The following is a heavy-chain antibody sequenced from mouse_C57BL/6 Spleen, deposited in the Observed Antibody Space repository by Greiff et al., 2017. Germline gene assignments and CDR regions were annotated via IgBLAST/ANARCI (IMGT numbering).Heavy chain of an antibody. V-gene: IGHV1-59*01. CDR2: IDPSDSYT. CDR1: GYTFTSYW. D-gene: IGHD2-2*01. Sequence: VQLQQPGAELVRPGTSVKLSCKASGYTFTSYWMHWVKQRPGQGLEWIGVIDPSDSYTNYNQKFKGKATLTVDTSSSTAYMQLSSLTSEDSAVYYCARQGTLLYGYDGGYFDNWGQGTTLTVSS. CDR3: ARQGTLLYGYDGGYFDN. J-gene: IGHJ2*01.